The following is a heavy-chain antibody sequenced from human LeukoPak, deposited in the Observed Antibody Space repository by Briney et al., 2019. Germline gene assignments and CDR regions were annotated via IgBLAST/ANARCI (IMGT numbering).Heavy chain of an antibody. CDR3: ARDDFEYSVHYGMDV. CDR1: GGSISSYY. CDR2: VHRSGDT. V-gene: IGHV4-4*07. Sequence: SETLSLTCSVSGGSISSYYWSWIRQPAGKGLEWIGRVHRSGDTNYNPSLKSRLTMSVETSKNQISPRLRSVSAADTAVYYCARDDFEYSVHYGMDVWGQGTTVTVSS. J-gene: IGHJ6*02. D-gene: IGHD3-9*01.